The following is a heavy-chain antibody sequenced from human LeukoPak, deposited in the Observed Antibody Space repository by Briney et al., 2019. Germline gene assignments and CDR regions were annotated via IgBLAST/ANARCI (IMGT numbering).Heavy chain of an antibody. CDR3: GRDLAWGAFGY. D-gene: IGHD7-27*01. J-gene: IGHJ4*02. CDR1: GFIFRNYG. CDR2: ISPRGGGT. Sequence: GGSLRLSCAASGFIFRNYGMNWVRQAPGKGLEWLSGISPRGGGTYYADSVKGRFTISRDDSKNTLSLQMNSLRVEDTAVYYCGRDLAWGAFGYWGQGTLVTVSS. V-gene: IGHV3-23*01.